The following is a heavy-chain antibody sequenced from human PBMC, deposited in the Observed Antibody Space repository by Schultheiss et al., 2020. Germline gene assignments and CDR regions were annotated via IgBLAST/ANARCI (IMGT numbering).Heavy chain of an antibody. D-gene: IGHD3-10*02. Sequence: SETLSLTCTVSGGSISSYYWSWIRQPPGKGLEWIGEINHSGSTNYNPSLKSRLSISMDTSRNQFSLKLSSVTAADTATYYCARHTFVVRGVIDYWGRGSLVTVSS. CDR2: INHSGST. J-gene: IGHJ4*02. CDR1: GGSISSYY. V-gene: IGHV4-59*08. CDR3: ARHTFVVRGVIDY.